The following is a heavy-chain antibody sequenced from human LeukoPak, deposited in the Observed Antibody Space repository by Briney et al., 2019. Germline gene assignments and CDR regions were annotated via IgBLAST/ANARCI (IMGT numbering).Heavy chain of an antibody. J-gene: IGHJ6*03. CDR3: ARGLVPAANDYYYMDV. CDR1: GFTFSSYW. D-gene: IGHD2-2*01. V-gene: IGHV3-7*01. Sequence: GGSLRLSCAASGFTFSSYWMSWVRQAPGKGLEWVANIKQDGSEKYYVDSVKGRFTISRDNAKTSLYLQMNSLRAEDTAVYYCARGLVPAANDYYYMDVWGKGTTVTVSS. CDR2: IKQDGSEK.